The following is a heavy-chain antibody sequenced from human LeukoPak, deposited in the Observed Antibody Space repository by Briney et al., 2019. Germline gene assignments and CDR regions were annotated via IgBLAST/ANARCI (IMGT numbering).Heavy chain of an antibody. J-gene: IGHJ6*03. CDR1: GFTCSSYW. CDR2: IKQDGSEK. D-gene: IGHD2/OR15-2a*01. CDR3: ARDSSEYYYYYYMDV. V-gene: IGHV3-7*01. Sequence: GGSLRLSCAASGFTCSSYWMSWVRQAPGKGLEWVANIKQDGSEKYYVDSVKGRFTISRDNAKNSLYLQMNSLRAEDTAVYYCARDSSEYYYYYYMDVWDKGITVTVSS.